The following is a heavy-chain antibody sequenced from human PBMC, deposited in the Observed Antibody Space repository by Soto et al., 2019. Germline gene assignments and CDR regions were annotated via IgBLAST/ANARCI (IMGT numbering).Heavy chain of an antibody. CDR2: ISYDGSNK. CDR1: GFTFSNYA. V-gene: IGHV3-30-3*01. D-gene: IGHD3-16*01. J-gene: IGHJ4*02. Sequence: SLRLSCAASGFTFSNYAMHWVRQAPGKGLEWVAVISYDGSNKYYADSVKGRFTISRDNSKNTLYLQMNSLRAEDTAVYYCARGGTRYLSYFDYWGQGTLVTVSS. CDR3: ARGGTRYLSYFDY.